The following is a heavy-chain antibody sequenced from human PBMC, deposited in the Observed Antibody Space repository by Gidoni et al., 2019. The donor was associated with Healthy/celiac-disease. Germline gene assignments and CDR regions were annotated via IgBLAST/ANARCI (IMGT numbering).Heavy chain of an antibody. CDR3: ARDGLRLGKYGMDV. CDR1: GYTFTSYA. V-gene: IGHV1-3*01. Sequence: QVQLAQSGAEVKKPGASVTVSCKASGYTFTSYAMHWVRQASGQRLEWMGWINAGNGNPKYSQKFQGRVTITRDTSASTAYMELSSLRSEDTAVYYCARDGLRLGKYGMDVWGRGTTVTVSS. CDR2: INAGNGNP. J-gene: IGHJ6*02. D-gene: IGHD3-16*01.